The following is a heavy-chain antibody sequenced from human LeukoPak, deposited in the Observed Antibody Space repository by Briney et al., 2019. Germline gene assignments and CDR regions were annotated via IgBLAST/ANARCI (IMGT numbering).Heavy chain of an antibody. CDR2: INHSGST. D-gene: IGHD1-1*01. V-gene: IGHV4-34*01. CDR1: GGSFSGYY. J-gene: IGHJ6*03. CDR3: ARDLAGTTSEYFFYYYMDV. Sequence: SETLSLTCAVYGGSFSGYYWSWIRQPPGKGLEWIGEINHSGSTNYNPSLKSRVTISVDTSKNQFSLKLSSVTAADTAVYYCARDLAGTTSEYFFYYYMDVWGKGTTVTISS.